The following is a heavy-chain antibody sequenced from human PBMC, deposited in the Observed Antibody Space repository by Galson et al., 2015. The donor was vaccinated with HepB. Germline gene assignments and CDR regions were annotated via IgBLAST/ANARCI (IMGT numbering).Heavy chain of an antibody. Sequence: SLRLSCAASGFTFSSYGMHWVRQAPGKGLEWVAVIWYDGSNKYYADSVKGRFTISRDNSKNTLYLQMNSLRAEDTAVYYCARVWYSSGWFDYWGQGTLGTVSS. CDR2: IWYDGSNK. CDR3: ARVWYSSGWFDY. J-gene: IGHJ4*02. V-gene: IGHV3-33*01. D-gene: IGHD6-19*01. CDR1: GFTFSSYG.